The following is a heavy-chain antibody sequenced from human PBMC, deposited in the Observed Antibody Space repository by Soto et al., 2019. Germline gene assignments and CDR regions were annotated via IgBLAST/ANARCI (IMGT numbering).Heavy chain of an antibody. Sequence: EVQLVESGGGLVQPWGSLRLSCAASGFTFSSYSMNWVRQAPGKGLEWVSYISSSSSTIYYADSVKGRFTISRDNAKNSLYLQMNSLRDEDTAVYYCSRERTVTADYWGQGTLVTVSS. V-gene: IGHV3-48*02. CDR3: SRERTVTADY. CDR1: GFTFSSYS. D-gene: IGHD2-21*02. CDR2: ISSSSSTI. J-gene: IGHJ4*02.